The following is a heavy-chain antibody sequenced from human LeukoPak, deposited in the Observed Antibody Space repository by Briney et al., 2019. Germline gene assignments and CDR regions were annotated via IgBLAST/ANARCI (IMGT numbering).Heavy chain of an antibody. CDR3: AHKVEVGVNTRYFQH. J-gene: IGHJ1*01. CDR1: GFSLSTSGMV. Sequence: ESGPTLVKPTQTLTLTCTFSGFSLSTSGMVVGWIRQPPGKALEWLALIYWDDDERYSPSLKSRLTITKDTSKNQVVLTMTNMDPVDTATHYCAHKVEVGVNTRYFQHWGQGTLVTVSS. CDR2: IYWDDDE. D-gene: IGHD1-26*01. V-gene: IGHV2-5*02.